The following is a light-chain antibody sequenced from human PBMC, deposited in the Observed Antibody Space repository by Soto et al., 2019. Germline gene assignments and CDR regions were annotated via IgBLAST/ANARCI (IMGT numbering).Light chain of an antibody. CDR2: KAS. Sequence: DIQMTQSPSTLSASVGDRVTITCRASQSISRCLAWYQQKPGKAPKLLSDKASNFESGVPSRFSGSGSGTEFTLTISSLQPDDFATYYCQQYNSYCTFRQGTKLEIK. CDR3: QQYNSYCT. J-gene: IGKJ2*02. V-gene: IGKV1-5*03. CDR1: QSISRC.